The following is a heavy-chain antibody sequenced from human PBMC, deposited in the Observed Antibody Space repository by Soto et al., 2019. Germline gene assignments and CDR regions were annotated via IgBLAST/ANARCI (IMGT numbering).Heavy chain of an antibody. CDR3: ARSLITMVRGVAYYYYYGMDV. D-gene: IGHD3-10*01. V-gene: IGHV1-69*01. CDR1: GGTFSSYA. J-gene: IGHJ6*02. CDR2: IIPIFGTA. Sequence: QVQLVQSGAEVKKPGSSVKVSCKASGGTFSSYAISWVRQAPGQGLEWMGGIIPIFGTANYAQKFQGRVTITADESTSTAYMELSSLRSEDTAVYYCARSLITMVRGVAYYYYYGMDVWGQGTTVTVSS.